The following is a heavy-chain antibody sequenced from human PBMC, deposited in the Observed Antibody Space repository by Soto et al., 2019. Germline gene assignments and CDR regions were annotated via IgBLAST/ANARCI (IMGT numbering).Heavy chain of an antibody. CDR2: ISGSSSYI. Sequence: GGSLRLSCAASGFTFSSYSMNWVRQAPGKGLEWVSSISGSSSYIYYTNSLEGRFTISRDNAKNSLYLQMNSLRAEDTAVYYCARIFCYGGDPPVVFDFGTRGKLDPVS. CDR1: GFTFSSYS. J-gene: IGHJ3*01. D-gene: IGHD2-21*02. V-gene: IGHV3-21*01. CDR3: ARIFCYGGDPPVVFDF.